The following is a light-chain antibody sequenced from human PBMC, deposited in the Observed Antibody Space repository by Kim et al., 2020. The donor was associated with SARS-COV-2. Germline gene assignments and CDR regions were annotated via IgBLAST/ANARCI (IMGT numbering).Light chain of an antibody. V-gene: IGLV1-40*01. J-gene: IGLJ3*02. CDR2: NNN. Sequence: QRVTISCTGTSSNVGAGYGVHWYQQLPGTAPKVIIFNNNNRPSGVPGRFSGSKSGTSASLAISGLQAEDEADYYCQSYASSRTAQVFGGGTKLAVL. CDR1: SSNVGAGYG. CDR3: QSYASSRTAQV.